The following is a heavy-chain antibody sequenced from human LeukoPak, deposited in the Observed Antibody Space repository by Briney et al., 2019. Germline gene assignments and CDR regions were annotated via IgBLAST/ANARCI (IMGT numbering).Heavy chain of an antibody. CDR3: AKDPNSSGWYEGVFDY. J-gene: IGHJ4*02. CDR1: GFTFSSYS. D-gene: IGHD6-19*01. V-gene: IGHV3-21*04. CDR2: ISSSSSYI. Sequence: GGSLRLSCAASGFTFSSYSMNWVRQAPGKGLEWVSSISSSSSYIYYADSVKGRFTISRDNAKNSLYLQMNSLRAEDTAVYYCAKDPNSSGWYEGVFDYWGQGTLVTVSS.